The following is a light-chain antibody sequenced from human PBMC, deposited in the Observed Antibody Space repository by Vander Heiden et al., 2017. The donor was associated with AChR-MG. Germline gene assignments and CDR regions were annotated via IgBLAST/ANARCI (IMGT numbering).Light chain of an antibody. CDR2: GAS. Sequence: EIVMTQSPATLSVSPGERATLSCRASQSVSSKLAWYQQKPGQPPRLLIYGASTRATGIPARFTGSGSGTEFTLTISSLQSEDSAVYSCQQYDNWPLTFGPGARVDVK. V-gene: IGKV3-15*01. CDR1: QSVSSK. CDR3: QQYDNWPLT. J-gene: IGKJ3*01.